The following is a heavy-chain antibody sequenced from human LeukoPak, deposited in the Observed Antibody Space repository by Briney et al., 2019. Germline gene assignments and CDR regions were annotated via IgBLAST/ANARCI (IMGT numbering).Heavy chain of an antibody. Sequence: SETLSLTCTVSGGSISSYYWSWIRQPPGKGLEWIGYIYYSGSTNYNPSLKSRVAISVDTSKNQFSPKLSSVTAADTAVYYCARTTVTVSHFDYWGQGTLVTVSS. CDR1: GGSISSYY. J-gene: IGHJ4*02. CDR3: ARTTVTVSHFDY. CDR2: IYYSGST. V-gene: IGHV4-59*01. D-gene: IGHD4-11*01.